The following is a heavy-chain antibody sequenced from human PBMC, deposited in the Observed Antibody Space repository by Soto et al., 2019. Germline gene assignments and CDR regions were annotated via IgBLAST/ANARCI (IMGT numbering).Heavy chain of an antibody. V-gene: IGHV3-7*03. CDR1: GFTFSTYW. CDR2: VNQDGSEK. Sequence: SLRLSCAASGFTFSTYWMTWVRQAPGKGLEWVANVNQDGSEKQYVDSVKGRFTISRDNAKNSLFLEMNGLRAEDTAVYYCGGGSGWIFDYWGQGTLVTVSS. J-gene: IGHJ4*02. CDR3: GGGSGWIFDY. D-gene: IGHD6-19*01.